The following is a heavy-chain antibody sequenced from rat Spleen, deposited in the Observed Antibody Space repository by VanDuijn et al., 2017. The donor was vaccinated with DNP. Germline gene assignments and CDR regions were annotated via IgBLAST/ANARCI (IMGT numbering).Heavy chain of an antibody. CDR3: ARLYGGLGYYAMDA. Sequence: EVQLQESGPGLVKTSQSLSLTCSVTGYSITSSYRWNWIRKFPGNKLEWMGYINSAGSTNYNPSLKSRISITRDTSKNQFFLQVNSVTTEDTATYYCARLYGGLGYYAMDAWGQGTSVTVSS. CDR1: GYSITSSYR. D-gene: IGHD1-11*01. J-gene: IGHJ4*01. CDR2: INSAGST. V-gene: IGHV3-3*01.